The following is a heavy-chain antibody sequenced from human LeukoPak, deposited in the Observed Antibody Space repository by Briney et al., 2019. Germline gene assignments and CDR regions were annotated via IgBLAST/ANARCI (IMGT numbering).Heavy chain of an antibody. V-gene: IGHV3-53*05. Sequence: GGSLRLSCAASGFTVSSNYMSWVRQAPGKGLEWVSVIYSGGSTNYADSVKGRFTISRDNAKNTLYLQMNSLSIEDTAVYYCASGYSSDYGGNVYWGRGTLVTVSS. CDR1: GFTVSSNY. CDR2: IYSGGST. J-gene: IGHJ4*02. CDR3: ASGYSSDYGGNVY. D-gene: IGHD4-23*01.